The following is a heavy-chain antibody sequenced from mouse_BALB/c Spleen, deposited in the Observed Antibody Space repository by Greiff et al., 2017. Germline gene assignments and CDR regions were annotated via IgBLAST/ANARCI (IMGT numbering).Heavy chain of an antibody. V-gene: IGHV6-6*02. Sequence: EVKLEESGGGLVQPGGSMKLSCVASGFTFSNYWMNWVRQSPEKGLEWVAEIRLKSNNYATHYAESVKGRFTISRDDSKSSVYLQMNNLRAEDTGIYYCTRRHHYGYYFDYWGQGTTLTVSS. CDR3: TRRHHYGYYFDY. D-gene: IGHD1-2*01. CDR2: IRLKSNNYAT. J-gene: IGHJ2*01. CDR1: GFTFSNYW.